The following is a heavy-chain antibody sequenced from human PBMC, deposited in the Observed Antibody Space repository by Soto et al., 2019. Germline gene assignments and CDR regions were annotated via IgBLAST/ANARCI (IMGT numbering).Heavy chain of an antibody. CDR2: ISSSGSYT. D-gene: IGHD1-1*01. Sequence: GGSLRLSCAASGFTFSDYYMSWIRQAPGKGLEWVSYISSSGSYTNYADSVKGRFTISRDNTKNSLYLQMDSLRAEDTAVYYCAREVPSPAGTYYYYYYGMDVWGQGTTVTVSS. V-gene: IGHV3-11*05. J-gene: IGHJ6*02. CDR3: AREVPSPAGTYYYYYYGMDV. CDR1: GFTFSDYY.